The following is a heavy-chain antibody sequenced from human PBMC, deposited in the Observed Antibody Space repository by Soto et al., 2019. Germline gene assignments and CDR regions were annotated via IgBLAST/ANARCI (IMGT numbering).Heavy chain of an antibody. Sequence: AGGSLRLSCAASGFTFSSYSMNWVRQAPGKGLEWVSSISSSSSYIYYADSVKGRFTISRDNAKNSLYLQMNSLRAEDTAVYYCARDKTTGNRNWFDPWGQGTLVTVSS. CDR2: ISSSSSYI. CDR1: GFTFSSYS. CDR3: ARDKTTGNRNWFDP. V-gene: IGHV3-21*01. D-gene: IGHD4-17*01. J-gene: IGHJ5*02.